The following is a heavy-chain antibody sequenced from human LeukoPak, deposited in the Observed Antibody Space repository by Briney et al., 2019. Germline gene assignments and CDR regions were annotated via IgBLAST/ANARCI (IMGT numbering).Heavy chain of an antibody. CDR2: ISESGART. V-gene: IGHV3-23*01. CDR3: AKDRAGTTSFDI. J-gene: IGHJ3*02. Sequence: GGSLRLSCAASGFSFSGFAMHWVRQAPGKGLEWVSAISESGARTYYADSVRGRFTISRDNSKNTLYLQMNSLRAEDTAIYYCAKDRAGTTSFDIWGQGTMVTVSS. D-gene: IGHD1-1*01. CDR1: GFSFSGFA.